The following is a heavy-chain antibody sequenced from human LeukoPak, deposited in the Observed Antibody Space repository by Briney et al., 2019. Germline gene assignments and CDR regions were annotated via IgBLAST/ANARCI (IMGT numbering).Heavy chain of an antibody. J-gene: IGHJ4*02. Sequence: SETLSLTCTVSGASISSGGYYWTWIRQHPGKGPEWIGYIYYSGSTYFNPSLKTRATMSVDTSKNQFSLKLSSVTAADTAVYCCARGHDGGLGYWGQGTLVTVSS. CDR1: GASISSGGYY. CDR2: IYYSGST. V-gene: IGHV4-31*03. CDR3: ARGHDGGLGY. D-gene: IGHD4-23*01.